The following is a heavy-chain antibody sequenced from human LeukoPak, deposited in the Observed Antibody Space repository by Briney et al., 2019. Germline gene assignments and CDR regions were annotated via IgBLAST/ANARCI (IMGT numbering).Heavy chain of an antibody. V-gene: IGHV3-15*01. J-gene: IGHJ4*02. CDR2: IKSKTNGGTT. CDR1: GFTFNNAW. CDR3: TTCLLAYSFDY. D-gene: IGHD2-15*01. Sequence: GGSLRLSCAASGFTFNNAWMSWVRQAPGKGLEWVGRIKSKTNGGTTDYAAPVKGRFTISRDDSKNTLYLQLNSLKTEDTAVYYCTTCLLAYSFDYWGQGTLVTVSS.